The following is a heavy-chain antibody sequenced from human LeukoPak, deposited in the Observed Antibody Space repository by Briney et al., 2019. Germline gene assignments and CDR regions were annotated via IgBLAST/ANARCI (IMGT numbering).Heavy chain of an antibody. J-gene: IGHJ4*02. CDR1: GFTFSSYS. CDR2: IYSGGDT. V-gene: IGHV3-66*01. Sequence: GGSLRLSCAASGFTFSSYSMNWVRQAPGKGLEWVSVIYSGGDTYYADSVKGRFTISRDNSKNMIYLEMSSLKAEDTAVYYCAKERSLEIAVAGTVFDYWGQGTLVTVSS. CDR3: AKERSLEIAVAGTVFDY. D-gene: IGHD6-19*01.